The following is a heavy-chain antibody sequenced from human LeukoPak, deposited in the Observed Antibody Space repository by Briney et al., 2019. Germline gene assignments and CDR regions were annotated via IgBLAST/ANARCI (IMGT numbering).Heavy chain of an antibody. J-gene: IGHJ4*02. Sequence: GGSLRLSCAASGFTFSGSAMHWVRQASGKGLEWVGRIRSKANSYATAYAASVKGRFTISRDDSKNTAYLQMNSLRAEDTALYYCARVRLTIFEDYWGQGTLVTVSS. CDR1: GFTFSGSA. CDR3: ARVRLTIFEDY. CDR2: IRSKANSYAT. V-gene: IGHV3-73*01. D-gene: IGHD3-3*01.